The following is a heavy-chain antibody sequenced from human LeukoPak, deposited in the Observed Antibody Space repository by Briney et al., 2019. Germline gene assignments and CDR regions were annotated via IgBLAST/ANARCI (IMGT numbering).Heavy chain of an antibody. D-gene: IGHD4-17*01. Sequence: GGSLRLSCAASGFIFSNYAIHWVRPAPGKRLEWVAAVSYDGNLQHYADAVKGRFTVSRDNSKNTVFLQINSLRADDSAVYGCVKVYPTVTTSSVLGSWGQGTLVTVAS. CDR3: VKVYPTVTTSSVLGS. J-gene: IGHJ4*02. CDR1: GFIFSNYA. V-gene: IGHV3-30*18. CDR2: VSYDGNLQ.